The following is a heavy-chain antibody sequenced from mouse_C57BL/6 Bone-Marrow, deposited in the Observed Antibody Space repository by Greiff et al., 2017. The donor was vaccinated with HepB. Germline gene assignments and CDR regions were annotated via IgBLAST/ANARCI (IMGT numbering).Heavy chain of an antibody. J-gene: IGHJ3*01. Sequence: EVQRVESGPGLVKPSQSLSLTCSVTGYSITSCYYWNWIRQFPGNKLEWMGYISYDGSNNYNPSLKNRISITRDTSKNQFFLKLNSVTTEDTATYYCAKLIYYGNYPWFAYWGQGTLVTVSA. D-gene: IGHD2-1*01. CDR1: GYSITSCYY. V-gene: IGHV3-6*01. CDR2: ISYDGSN. CDR3: AKLIYYGNYPWFAY.